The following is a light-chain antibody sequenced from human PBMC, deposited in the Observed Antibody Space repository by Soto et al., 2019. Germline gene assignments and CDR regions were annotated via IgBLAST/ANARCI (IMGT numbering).Light chain of an antibody. J-gene: IGKJ4*01. Sequence: IQLTQSPSSLSASVGDRVTITCRASQGVSSYLAWYQQKPGKSPNLLIYVTSTLQSGVPSRFSGSGSGTDFNLTISSLQPEDFATYYCQQHNSYPLTFGGGTKVEIK. CDR2: VTS. V-gene: IGKV1-9*01. CDR3: QQHNSYPLT. CDR1: QGVSSY.